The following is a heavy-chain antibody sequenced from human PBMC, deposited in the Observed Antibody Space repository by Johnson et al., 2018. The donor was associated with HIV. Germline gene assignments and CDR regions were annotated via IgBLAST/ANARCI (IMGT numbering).Heavy chain of an antibody. J-gene: IGHJ3*02. CDR1: GFSFDDYG. CDR2: INWNGGTT. Sequence: MLLVESGGGEVRPGGSLRLSCAASGFSFDDYGMSWVRQAAGKGLEWVSGINWNGGTTSYEDSVKGRFTISRDNSKNTLYLQMNSLRAEDTAVYYCAYRGDYDFWSGYPDAFYIWGRGTMVTVSS. CDR3: AYRGDYDFWSGYPDAFYI. D-gene: IGHD3-3*01. V-gene: IGHV3-20*04.